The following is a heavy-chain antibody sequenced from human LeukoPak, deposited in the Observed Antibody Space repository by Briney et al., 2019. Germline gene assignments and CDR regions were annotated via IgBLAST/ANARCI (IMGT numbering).Heavy chain of an antibody. Sequence: PGGSLRLSCVDSGFTSSNYAMSWVRQAPGGGLEWVAAISGNGGTTYYADSVKGRFTISRDNAKNSLYLQMNSLRAEDTAVYYCARVRRGYDYYFDYWGQGTLVTVSS. D-gene: IGHD5-12*01. V-gene: IGHV3-23*01. CDR3: ARVRRGYDYYFDY. CDR1: GFTSSNYA. CDR2: ISGNGGTT. J-gene: IGHJ4*02.